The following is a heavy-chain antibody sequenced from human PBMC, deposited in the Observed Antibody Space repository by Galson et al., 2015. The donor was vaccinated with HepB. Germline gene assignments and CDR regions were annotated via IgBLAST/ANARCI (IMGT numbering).Heavy chain of an antibody. CDR1: GFTFEDYA. CDR2: ISWNSGSI. J-gene: IGHJ4*02. V-gene: IGHV3-9*01. CDR3: AKDINYDSTGGFDY. Sequence: SLRLSCAASGFTFEDYAMHWVRQGPGKGLEWVSSISWNSGSIGYADSVKGRFTISRDNAKNSLYLQMNSLRAEDTALYYCAKDINYDSTGGFDYWGQGTLVTVSS. D-gene: IGHD3-22*01.